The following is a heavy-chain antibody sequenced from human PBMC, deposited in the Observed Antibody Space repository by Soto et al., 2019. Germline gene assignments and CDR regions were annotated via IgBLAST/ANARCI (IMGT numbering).Heavy chain of an antibody. CDR1: GDSISSGSY. CDR3: ARVHVMVVAGSTFDY. V-gene: IGHV4-38-2*02. J-gene: IGHJ4*03. D-gene: IGHD6-19*01. CDR2: IYHGGTT. Sequence: LSLTCTVSGDSISSGSYWGWIRQPPGEGPEWIASIYHGGTTFYNPSLKSRISISVDTSKNQFSLRLTSVTAADTATYYCARVHVMVVAGSTFDYWGPGTLVTVSS.